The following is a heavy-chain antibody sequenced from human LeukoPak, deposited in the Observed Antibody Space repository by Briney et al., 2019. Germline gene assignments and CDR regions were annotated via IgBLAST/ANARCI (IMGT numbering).Heavy chain of an antibody. V-gene: IGHV1-3*01. CDR2: INAGNGNT. J-gene: IGHJ4*02. CDR1: EYTFISYA. CDR3: ARDLPLTMVRGIFDY. Sequence: ASVKVSCKASEYTFISYAMHWVRQAPGQRLEWMGWINAGNGNTKYSQKFQDRITITRDTSATTAYMELSSLRSEDTAVYYCARDLPLTMVRGIFDYWGQGTLVTVSS. D-gene: IGHD3-10*01.